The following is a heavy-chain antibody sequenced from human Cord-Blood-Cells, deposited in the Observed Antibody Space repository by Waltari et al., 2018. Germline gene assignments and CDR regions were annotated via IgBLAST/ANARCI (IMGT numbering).Heavy chain of an antibody. CDR1: GGSVSGYY. Sequence: QVQLQQWGAGLLKPSETLSLTCAVYGGSVSGYYWSWIRQPPGKGLGWIGEINHSGSTNSNPSLKSRVTISVDTSKNQFSLKLSSVTAADTAVYYCARGSYDYVWGSYRHTRRYFDYWGQGTLVTVSS. D-gene: IGHD3-16*02. CDR3: ARGSYDYVWGSYRHTRRYFDY. CDR2: INHSGST. V-gene: IGHV4-34*01. J-gene: IGHJ4*02.